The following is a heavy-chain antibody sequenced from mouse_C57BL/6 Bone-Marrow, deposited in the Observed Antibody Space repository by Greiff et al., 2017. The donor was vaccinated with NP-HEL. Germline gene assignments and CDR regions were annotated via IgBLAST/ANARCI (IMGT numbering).Heavy chain of an antibody. V-gene: IGHV1-81*01. CDR1: GYTFTSYG. D-gene: IGHD1-1*01. CDR2: IYPRSGNT. J-gene: IGHJ2*01. CDR3: ARVPYYYGSSYSYFDY. Sequence: VQLQQSGAELARPGASVKLSCKASGYTFTSYGISWVKQRTGQGLEWIGEIYPRSGNTYYNEKFKGKATLTADKSSSTAYMELRSLTSEDSAVYFCARVPYYYGSSYSYFDYWGQGTTLTVSS.